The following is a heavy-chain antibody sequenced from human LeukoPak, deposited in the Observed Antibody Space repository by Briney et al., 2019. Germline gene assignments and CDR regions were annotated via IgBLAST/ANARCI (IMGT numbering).Heavy chain of an antibody. J-gene: IGHJ4*02. Sequence: GGSLRLSCAASGFTFSSYWMSWVRQAPGKGLEWVANIKEDGSAKYSVDSVKGRFTISRDNAKNTLYLQMNSLRAEDTAVYYCARGSSSWYEGVDYWGQGTLVTVSS. CDR1: GFTFSSYW. CDR3: ARGSSSWYEGVDY. CDR2: IKEDGSAK. V-gene: IGHV3-7*05. D-gene: IGHD6-13*01.